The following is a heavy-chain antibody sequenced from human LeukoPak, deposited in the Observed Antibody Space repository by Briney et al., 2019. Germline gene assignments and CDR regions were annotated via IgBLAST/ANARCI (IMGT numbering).Heavy chain of an antibody. CDR3: AKDPVYSSGWYDY. D-gene: IGHD6-19*01. V-gene: IGHV3-23*01. CDR2: ISGSGGST. CDR1: GFTFSSYA. J-gene: IGHJ4*02. Sequence: PGGSLRLSCAASGFTFSSYAMSWVRQASGKGLEWVSAISGSGGSTYYADSVKGRFTISRDNSKNTLYLQMNSLRAEDTAVYYCAKDPVYSSGWYDYWGQGTLVTVSS.